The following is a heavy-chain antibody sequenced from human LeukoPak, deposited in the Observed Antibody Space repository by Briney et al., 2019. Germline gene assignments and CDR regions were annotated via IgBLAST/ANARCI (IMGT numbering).Heavy chain of an antibody. Sequence: GESLKISCKGSGYSFTSYWIGWVRQMPGKGLEWMGIIYPGDSDTRYSPSFQGQVTISADKSISTAYLQWSSLKASDTAMYYCARTTYGDYENGYFDYWGQGTLVTVSS. J-gene: IGHJ4*02. CDR1: GYSFTSYW. V-gene: IGHV5-51*01. CDR3: ARTTYGDYENGYFDY. D-gene: IGHD4-17*01. CDR2: IYPGDSDT.